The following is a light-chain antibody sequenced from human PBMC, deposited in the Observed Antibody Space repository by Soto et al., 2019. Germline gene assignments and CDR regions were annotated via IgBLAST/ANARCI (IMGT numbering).Light chain of an antibody. Sequence: IVMTQSPATVSVSPLDVANIWCTAGHGVTTNFAWYQQKSGQSPRLLIYDVSIRATGVPARFSGTGSETDFTLTISSLQSEDFAVYFCQKYNNSPYTFGQGTKVEIK. V-gene: IGKV3-15*01. J-gene: IGKJ5*01. CDR3: QKYNNSPYT. CDR2: DVS. CDR1: HGVTTN.